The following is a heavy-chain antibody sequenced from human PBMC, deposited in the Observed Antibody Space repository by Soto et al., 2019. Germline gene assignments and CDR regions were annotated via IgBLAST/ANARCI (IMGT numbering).Heavy chain of an antibody. D-gene: IGHD3-10*01. CDR1: GFTFTSSA. CDR3: AALFYGSGSYYYYGMDV. Sequence: GASVKVSCKASGFTFTSSAVQWVRQARGQRLEWIGWIVVGSGNTNYAQKFQERVTITRDMSTSTAYMELSSLRSEDTAVYYCAALFYGSGSYYYYGMDVWGQGTTVTVSS. CDR2: IVVGSGNT. J-gene: IGHJ6*02. V-gene: IGHV1-58*01.